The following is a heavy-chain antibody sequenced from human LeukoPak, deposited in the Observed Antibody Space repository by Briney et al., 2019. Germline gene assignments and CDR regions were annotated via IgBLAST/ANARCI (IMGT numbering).Heavy chain of an antibody. D-gene: IGHD6-13*01. CDR1: GFTVSRNY. Sequence: PGGSLRLSCEASGFTVSRNYISWVHQAPGNGLEWLSVIYSGGRTYYADSVKGRFTISRDNSKNTLYLQMNRLRAEDTAVYYCARAGPSSSWHQFDYWGQGTLVTVSS. J-gene: IGHJ4*02. CDR3: ARAGPSSSWHQFDY. CDR2: IYSGGRT. V-gene: IGHV3-66*01.